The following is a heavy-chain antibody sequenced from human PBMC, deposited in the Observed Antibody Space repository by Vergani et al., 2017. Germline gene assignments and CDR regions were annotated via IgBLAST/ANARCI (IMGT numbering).Heavy chain of an antibody. CDR1: GFTFSSYA. V-gene: IGHV3-23*01. Sequence: EVQLLESGGGLVQPGGSLRLSCAASGFTFSSYAMSWVRQAPGKGLEWVSAISGSGGSTYYADSVKGRFTISRDNSKNTLYLQMNSLRAEDTAVYYCARPIGARRRYYGMDVWGQGTTVTVSS. CDR3: ARPIGARRRYYGMDV. J-gene: IGHJ6*02. CDR2: ISGSGGST.